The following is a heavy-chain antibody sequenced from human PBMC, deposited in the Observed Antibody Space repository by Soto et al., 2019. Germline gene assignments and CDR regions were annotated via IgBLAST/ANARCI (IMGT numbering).Heavy chain of an antibody. CDR2: ISYDGGNK. Sequence: GVSLRLSRAAGGVTLSNYAMHWVRQAPGKGLEWVAVISYDGGNKYYADSVKGRLTISRDNSKNTLYLQMNSLRAEDTAVYYCARNTWQQPRDYYYGMDVWGQGTTVTVSS. V-gene: IGHV3-30-3*01. CDR1: GVTLSNYA. D-gene: IGHD6-13*01. J-gene: IGHJ6*02. CDR3: ARNTWQQPRDYYYGMDV.